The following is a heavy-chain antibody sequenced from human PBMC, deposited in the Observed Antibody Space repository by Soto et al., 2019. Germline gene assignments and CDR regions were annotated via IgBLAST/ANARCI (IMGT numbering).Heavy chain of an antibody. V-gene: IGHV4-30-4*01. J-gene: IGHJ5*02. CDR1: GGSISSGDYY. CDR2: IYYSGST. D-gene: IGHD3-22*01. CDR3: ARVRSGYYWFDP. Sequence: SETLSLTCTVSGGSISSGDYYWSWIRQPPGKGLEWIGYIYYSGSTYYNPSLKSRVTISVDTSKNQFSLKLSSVTAADTAVYYCARVRSGYYWFDPWGPGTLVTVSS.